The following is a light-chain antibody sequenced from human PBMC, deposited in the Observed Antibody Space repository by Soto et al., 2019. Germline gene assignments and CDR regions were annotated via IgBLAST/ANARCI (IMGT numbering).Light chain of an antibody. J-gene: IGKJ3*01. V-gene: IGKV3-15*01. Sequence: EVVMTQSPATLSVSPGERATLFCRAGQSISSNLAWYQQKPGQAPRLLIYDASTRATGVPARFSGSGSGTEFTLTISSLQSVDSAVYYCQHFNNWPISFGPGTKVDVK. CDR1: QSISSN. CDR3: QHFNNWPIS. CDR2: DAS.